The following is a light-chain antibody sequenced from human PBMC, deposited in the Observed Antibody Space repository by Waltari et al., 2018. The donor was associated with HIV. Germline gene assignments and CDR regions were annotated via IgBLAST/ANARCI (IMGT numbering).Light chain of an antibody. J-gene: IGLJ2*01. V-gene: IGLV7-46*01. CDR2: DTT. Sequence: QAVVTQEPSLTVSPGGTVTLPFGSSTGVVTSGQCPYWFQQKPGQAPRPLIYDTTNKHSWTPARFSGSLLGGKAVLTLSGAQPEDEADYYCSLSFGGAAVFGGGTHVTVL. CDR3: SLSFGGAAV. CDR1: TGVVTSGQC.